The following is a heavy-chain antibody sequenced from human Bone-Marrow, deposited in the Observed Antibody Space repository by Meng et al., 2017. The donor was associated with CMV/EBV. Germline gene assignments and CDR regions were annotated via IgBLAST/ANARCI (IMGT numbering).Heavy chain of an antibody. D-gene: IGHD3-3*01. V-gene: IGHV4-39*01. CDR3: ASRYYDFWSGYVRFDP. J-gene: IGHJ5*02. CDR1: GGSISSSSYY. Sequence: SETLSLTCTVSGGSISSSSYYWGWIRQPPGKGLEWIGSIYYSGSTYYNPSLKSRVTISVDTSKNQFSLKLSSVTAADTAVYYCASRYYDFWSGYVRFDPWGQRTLVTVSS. CDR2: IYYSGST.